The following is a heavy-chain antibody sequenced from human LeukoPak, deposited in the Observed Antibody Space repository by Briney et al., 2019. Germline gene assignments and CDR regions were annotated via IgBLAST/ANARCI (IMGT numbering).Heavy chain of an antibody. Sequence: PSETLSLTCTVSGGAINSYYWSWIWQPAGKELEWIGRVYSSGSANYNPSLESRVTMSVDTSKTQFSLKLTPVAAADTAMYFCARGKVATSYFDYWGQGTLVTVSS. CDR3: ARGKVATSYFDY. CDR2: VYSSGSA. J-gene: IGHJ4*02. D-gene: IGHD5-12*01. V-gene: IGHV4-4*07. CDR1: GGAINSYY.